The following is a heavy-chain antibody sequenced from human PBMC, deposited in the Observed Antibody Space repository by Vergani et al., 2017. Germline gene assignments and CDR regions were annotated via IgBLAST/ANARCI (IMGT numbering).Heavy chain of an antibody. J-gene: IGHJ2*01. V-gene: IGHV3-9*01. Sequence: VEAGGGLVQPGGSLRLSCTASGFTFQAFAFHWVRQVSGRGLEWVSGIDRNYGVKNGNSFEGRFSISRDNAKKAVFLQMKNLRHEDTALYFCVKDNDYDADGPVDLWGRGTLVTVSS. CDR3: VKDNDYDADGPVDL. CDR1: GFTFQAFA. CDR2: IDRNYGVK. D-gene: IGHD3-16*01.